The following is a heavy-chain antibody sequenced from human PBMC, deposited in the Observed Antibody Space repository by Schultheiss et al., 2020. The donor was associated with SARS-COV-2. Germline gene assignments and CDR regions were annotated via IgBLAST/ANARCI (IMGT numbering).Heavy chain of an antibody. V-gene: IGHV3-52*01. CDR3: ASERSSSRDYYYYYGMDV. CDR1: GFTFSSSW. Sequence: GESLKISCAASGFTFSSSWMHWVCQAPEKGLEWVADIKCDGSEKYYVDSVKGRLTISRDNAKNSLYLQVNSLRAEDMTVYYCASERSSSRDYYYYYGMDVWGQGTTVTVSS. D-gene: IGHD6-13*01. CDR2: IKCDGSEK. J-gene: IGHJ6*02.